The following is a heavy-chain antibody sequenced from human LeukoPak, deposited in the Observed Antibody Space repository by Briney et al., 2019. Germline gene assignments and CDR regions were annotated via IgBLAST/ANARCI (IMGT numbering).Heavy chain of an antibody. CDR2: LRSDGTTT. V-gene: IGHV3-64*02. CDR1: GFTFRNFA. Sequence: GGSLRLSCAASGFTFRNFALHWVRQAPGRGLEYVAALRSDGTTTYYADSVKGRFIISRDNSKNTLYLQMGSLRSEDMGVYYCARARRSGQQSYHFDYWGQGTPVTVSS. D-gene: IGHD6-19*01. CDR3: ARARRSGQQSYHFDY. J-gene: IGHJ4*02.